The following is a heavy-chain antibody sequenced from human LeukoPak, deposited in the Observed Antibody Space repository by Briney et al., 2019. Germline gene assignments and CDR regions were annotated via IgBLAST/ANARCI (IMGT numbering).Heavy chain of an antibody. CDR2: IYPGDSDT. CDR3: ARTREGYCSGGSCYSDLGAFDI. J-gene: IGHJ3*02. CDR1: GYSFTSYW. D-gene: IGHD2-15*01. Sequence: GESLKISCKGSGYSFTSYWIGWVRQMPGKGLEWMGIIYPGDSDTRYSPSFQGQVTISADKSISTAYLQWSSLKASDTAMYYCARTREGYCSGGSCYSDLGAFDIWGQGTMVTVSS. V-gene: IGHV5-51*01.